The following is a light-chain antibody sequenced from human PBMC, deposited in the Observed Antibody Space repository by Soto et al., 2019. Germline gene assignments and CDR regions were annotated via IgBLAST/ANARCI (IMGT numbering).Light chain of an antibody. V-gene: IGKV3-20*01. CDR2: HAS. Sequence: EIVLTQSPGTLSLSPGERATLSCRASQKIRSSYLAWYQQKPAQAPRLLIYHASNRATGIPDRFSGSGSGRDFTLTISGLEPEDFAVYYCQQYGSSPLISFGQGTRLEI. CDR3: QQYGSSPLIS. J-gene: IGKJ5*01. CDR1: QKIRSSY.